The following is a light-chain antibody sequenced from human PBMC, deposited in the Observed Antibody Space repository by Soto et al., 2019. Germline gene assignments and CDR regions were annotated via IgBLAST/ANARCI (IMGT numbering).Light chain of an antibody. CDR1: SSDVGSYNV. V-gene: IGLV2-14*03. CDR3: RSYTRRSTYV. J-gene: IGLJ1*01. CDR2: DVS. Sequence: QSVLTQPASVSGSPGQSITIPCIGTSSDVGSYNVVSWYQQHPGKAPKLVIYDVSNRPSGVSPRFSGAKSGNTASLTIAGLQAEDEADYYCRSYTRRSTYVFGTGTKVPVL.